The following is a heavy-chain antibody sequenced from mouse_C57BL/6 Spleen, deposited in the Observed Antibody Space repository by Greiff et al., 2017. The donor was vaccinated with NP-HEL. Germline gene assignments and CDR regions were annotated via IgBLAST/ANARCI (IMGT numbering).Heavy chain of an antibody. CDR1: GYTFTSYW. CDR3: ARSPNWDEAWFAY. D-gene: IGHD4-1*01. V-gene: IGHV1-64*01. Sequence: QVQLQQSGAELVKPGASVKLSCKASGYTFTSYWMHWVKQRPGQGLEWIGMIHPNSGSTNYNEKFKSKATLTVDKSSSTAYMQLSSLTSEDSAVYYCARSPNWDEAWFAYWGQGTLVTVSA. CDR2: IHPNSGST. J-gene: IGHJ3*01.